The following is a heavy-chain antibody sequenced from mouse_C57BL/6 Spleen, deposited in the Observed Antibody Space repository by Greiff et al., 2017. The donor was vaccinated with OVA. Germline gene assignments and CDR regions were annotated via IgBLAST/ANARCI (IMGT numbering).Heavy chain of an antibody. CDR2: IDPNRGGT. V-gene: IGHV1-72*01. Sequence: VQLQQPGAELVKPGASVKLSCKASGYTFTSYWMHWVKQRPGRGLEWIGRIDPNRGGTKYNEKFKSKATLTVDKPSSTAYMQLSSLTSEDSAVYNCARKDDYDEDYYAMDYWGQGTSVTVSS. CDR1: GYTFTSYW. D-gene: IGHD2-4*01. J-gene: IGHJ4*01. CDR3: ARKDDYDEDYYAMDY.